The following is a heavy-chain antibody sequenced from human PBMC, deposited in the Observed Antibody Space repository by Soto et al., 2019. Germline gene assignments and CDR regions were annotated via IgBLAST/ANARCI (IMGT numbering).Heavy chain of an antibody. Sequence: QVQLVESGGGVVQPGRSLRLSCAASGFTFSSYGMHWVRQAPGKGLEWVAVIWYDGSNKYYADSVKGRFTISRDNSKNTLYLQMNSLRAEDTAVYYCARGSLDYGHYLGVYYYGMDVWGQGTTVTVSS. CDR3: ARGSLDYGHYLGVYYYGMDV. CDR2: IWYDGSNK. J-gene: IGHJ6*02. CDR1: GFTFSSYG. V-gene: IGHV3-33*01. D-gene: IGHD4-17*01.